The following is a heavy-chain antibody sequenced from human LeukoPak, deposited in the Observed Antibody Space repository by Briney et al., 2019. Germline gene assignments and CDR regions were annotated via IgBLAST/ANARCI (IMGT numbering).Heavy chain of an antibody. Sequence: GGSLRLSCAASGFTFSSYSMNWVRQAPGKGLEWVSSISSSSSYIYYADSVKGRFTVSRDNAKNSLYLQMNSLRAEDTAAYYCARDTYYYDSSGYYFPYYFDYWGQGTLVTVSS. V-gene: IGHV3-21*01. CDR1: GFTFSSYS. J-gene: IGHJ4*02. D-gene: IGHD3-22*01. CDR2: ISSSSSYI. CDR3: ARDTYYYDSSGYYFPYYFDY.